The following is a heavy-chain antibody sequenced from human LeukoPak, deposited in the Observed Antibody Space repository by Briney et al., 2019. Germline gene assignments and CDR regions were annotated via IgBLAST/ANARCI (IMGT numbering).Heavy chain of an antibody. Sequence: PGGSLRLSCAASGFTFSSYAMSWVRQAPGKGLEWVSAISGSGGSTYYADSVKGRFTISRDNSNNTLYLQMNSLRAEDTTVYYCAKDPRADYYDSSGYYSIPRNYFDYWGQGTLVTVSS. D-gene: IGHD3-22*01. J-gene: IGHJ4*02. CDR2: ISGSGGST. CDR1: GFTFSSYA. CDR3: AKDPRADYYDSSGYYSIPRNYFDY. V-gene: IGHV3-23*01.